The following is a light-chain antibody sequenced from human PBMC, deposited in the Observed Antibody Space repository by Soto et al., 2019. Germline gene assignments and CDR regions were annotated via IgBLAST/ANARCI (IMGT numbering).Light chain of an antibody. J-gene: IGKJ1*01. CDR3: QQYNNYSGT. CDR2: DAS. CDR1: QSINTW. V-gene: IGKV1-5*01. Sequence: DLQMTQSPSTLSASIGDRVTITCRASQSINTWLAWYQQKPGKAPKLLIYDASSLENGVPSRFSGSGSGTEFTLTISSLQPDDFAAYYCQQYNNYSGTFGQGTKVEIK.